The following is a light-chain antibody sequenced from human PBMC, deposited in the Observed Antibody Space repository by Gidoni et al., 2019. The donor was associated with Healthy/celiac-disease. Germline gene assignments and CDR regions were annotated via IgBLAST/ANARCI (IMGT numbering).Light chain of an antibody. CDR3: QSYDSSLSGNWV. CDR1: SSNIGADYD. V-gene: IGLV1-40*01. J-gene: IGLJ3*02. CDR2: GNS. Sequence: QSVLTQPPSVSEAPGQMVTISCTGSSSNIGADYDVHWYQQLPGTAPKLLIYGNSNRPSGVPDRFSGSKSGTSASLAITGLQAEDEADYYCQSYDSSLSGNWVFGGGTKLTVL.